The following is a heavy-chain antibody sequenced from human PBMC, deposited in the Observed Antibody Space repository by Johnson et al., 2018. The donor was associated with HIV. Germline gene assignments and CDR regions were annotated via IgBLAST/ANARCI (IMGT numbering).Heavy chain of an antibody. CDR2: IKQDGSEK. CDR1: RFTFSDYD. Sequence: VQLVESGGGVVQPGRSLRLSCAASRFTFSDYDIHWVRQAPGKGLEWVANIKQDGSEKYYVDSVKGRFTISRDNSKFTLYLQMNSLRAEDTAVYYCAGGRNGRNAFDIWGQGTMVTVSS. CDR3: AGGRNGRNAFDI. V-gene: IGHV3-7*04. J-gene: IGHJ3*02. D-gene: IGHD2-8*01.